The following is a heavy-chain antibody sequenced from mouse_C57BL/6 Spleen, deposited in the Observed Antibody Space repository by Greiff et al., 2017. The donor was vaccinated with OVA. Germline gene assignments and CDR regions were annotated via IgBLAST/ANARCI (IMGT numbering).Heavy chain of an antibody. J-gene: IGHJ1*03. CDR2: ISYDGSN. CDR3: ARYYCSSYWYFDV. D-gene: IGHD1-1*01. CDR1: GYSFTSGYY. Sequence: EVQLVESGPGLVKPSQSLSLTCSVTGYSFTSGYYWNWIRQFPGNKLEWMGYISYDGSNNYNPSLKNRISITRDTSKNQFFLKLNSVTTEDTATYYCARYYCSSYWYFDVWGTGTTVTVSS. V-gene: IGHV3-6*01.